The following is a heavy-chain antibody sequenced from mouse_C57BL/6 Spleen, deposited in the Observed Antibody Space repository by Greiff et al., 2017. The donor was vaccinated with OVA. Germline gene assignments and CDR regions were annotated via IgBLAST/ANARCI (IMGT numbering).Heavy chain of an antibody. CDR3: ARDWDDYAMDY. Sequence: EVHLVESGGDLVKPGGSLKLSCAASGFTFSSYGMSWVRQTPDKRLEWVATISSGGSYTYYPDSVKGRFTISRDNAKNTLYLQLSSLKSEATAMYYCARDWDDYAMDYWGQGTSVTVSS. V-gene: IGHV5-6*01. D-gene: IGHD4-1*01. J-gene: IGHJ4*01. CDR1: GFTFSSYG. CDR2: ISSGGSYT.